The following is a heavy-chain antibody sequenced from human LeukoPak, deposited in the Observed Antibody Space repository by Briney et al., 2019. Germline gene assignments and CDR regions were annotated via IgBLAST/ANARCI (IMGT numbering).Heavy chain of an antibody. D-gene: IGHD6-19*01. CDR1: GGSISSSSYY. CDR2: IYYSGST. Sequence: SETLSLTCTASGGSISSSSYYWGWIRQPPGKGLEWIGSIYYSGSTYYNPSLKSRVTISVDTSKNQFSLKLSSVTAADTAVYYCAAYSGWYAPFDYWGQGTLVTVSS. CDR3: AAYSGWYAPFDY. J-gene: IGHJ4*02. V-gene: IGHV4-39*01.